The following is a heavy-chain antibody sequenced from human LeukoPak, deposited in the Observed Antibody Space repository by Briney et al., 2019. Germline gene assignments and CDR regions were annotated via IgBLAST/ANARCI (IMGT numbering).Heavy chain of an antibody. Sequence: GGSLRLSCAASGFTFSSYEMNWVRQAPGQGLEWVSYISFSGTTIYYADSVKGRFTISRDNAKNSLYLQMNSLRAEDTAVYCCVRESLGYCSGGSCSWGNWFDPWGQGTLVTVSS. D-gene: IGHD2-15*01. V-gene: IGHV3-48*03. J-gene: IGHJ5*02. CDR1: GFTFSSYE. CDR3: VRESLGYCSGGSCSWGNWFDP. CDR2: ISFSGTTI.